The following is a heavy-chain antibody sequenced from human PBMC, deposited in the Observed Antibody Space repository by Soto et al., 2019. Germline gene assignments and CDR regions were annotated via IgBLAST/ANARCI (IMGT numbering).Heavy chain of an antibody. CDR3: AKVAERSMITFGGVIAD. D-gene: IGHD3-16*02. CDR2: ISFDEKIQ. J-gene: IGHJ4*02. V-gene: IGHV3-30*18. CDR1: GFTFNTYG. Sequence: QVQLVESGGGVVQPGRTLRLSCAASGFTFNTYGMHWVRQAPGKGLEWVAVISFDEKIQYYADSVKGRFTISRDNSKSTQSLQMDSLRPEDTAVYYCAKVAERSMITFGGVIADWGQGTLVTVSS.